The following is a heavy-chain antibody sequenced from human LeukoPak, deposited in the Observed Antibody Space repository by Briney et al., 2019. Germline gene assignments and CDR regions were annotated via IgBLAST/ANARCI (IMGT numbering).Heavy chain of an antibody. V-gene: IGHV4-31*03. D-gene: IGHD3-10*01. J-gene: IGHJ4*02. CDR2: IYYSGST. CDR1: GGSISSGGYY. CDR3: AREVRGVLNYYFDY. Sequence: PSETLSLTCTVSGGSISSGGYYWSWIRQHPGKGLEWIGYIYYSGSTYYNPSLKSRVTISVDTSKNQFSLKLSSVTAADTAVYYCAREVRGVLNYYFDYWGQGTLVTVSP.